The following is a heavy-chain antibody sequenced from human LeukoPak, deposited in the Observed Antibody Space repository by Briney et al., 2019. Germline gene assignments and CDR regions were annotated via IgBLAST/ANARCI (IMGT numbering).Heavy chain of an antibody. CDR3: ARVGRTGN. V-gene: IGHV1-2*02. D-gene: IGHD1-14*01. J-gene: IGHJ4*02. CDR1: GYTFTSYD. Sequence: ASVKVSCKASGYTFTSYDINWVRQATGQGLEWMGWINPNSGGTNYAQKFQGRVTMTRDTSISTAYMELSRLRSDDTAVYYCARVGRTGNWGQGTLVTVSS. CDR2: INPNSGGT.